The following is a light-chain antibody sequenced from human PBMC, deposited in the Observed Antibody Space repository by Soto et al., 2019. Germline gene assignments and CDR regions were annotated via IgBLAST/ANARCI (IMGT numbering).Light chain of an antibody. J-gene: IGLJ2*01. CDR1: SSNIGALYD. V-gene: IGLV1-40*01. CDR2: DDI. Sequence: QSVLTQPRSVSGAPGQGVTISGTGSSSNIGALYDVHWYQQLPGTAPKLLIYDDINRPSGVPDRFSGSKSGTSASLAITGLQAEDEAEYYCQSYDSSLSGVVFGGGTKVTVL. CDR3: QSYDSSLSGVV.